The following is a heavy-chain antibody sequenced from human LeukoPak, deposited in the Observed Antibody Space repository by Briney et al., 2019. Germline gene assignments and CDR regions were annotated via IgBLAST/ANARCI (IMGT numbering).Heavy chain of an antibody. CDR2: IYYSGTT. D-gene: IGHD7-27*01. V-gene: IGHV4-39*01. CDR1: GGSISSSSYY. J-gene: IGHJ4*02. Sequence: ASETLSLTCTVSGGSISSSSYYWVWIRQPPGKGLEWIASIYYSGTTYYNPSLKSRATISVDTSKNQFSLKVSSVTAADTAVYYCARSKWGPRRYFDYWGQGTLVTVSS. CDR3: ARSKWGPRRYFDY.